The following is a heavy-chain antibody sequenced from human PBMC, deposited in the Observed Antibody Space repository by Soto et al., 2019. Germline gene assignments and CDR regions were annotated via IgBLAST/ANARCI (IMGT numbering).Heavy chain of an antibody. V-gene: IGHV1-8*01. Sequence: QVQLVQSGAEVKKPGASVKVSCKASGYTFTSYDINWGRQATGQGLEWMGWMNPNSGNTGYTQKFQGRVTMTRNTSISTAYMELSSLRSEDTAVYYCATGVGSGGSYGYYYMDFWGKGTTVTVSS. CDR3: ATGVGSGGSYGYYYMDF. CDR2: MNPNSGNT. D-gene: IGHD2-15*01. CDR1: GYTFTSYD. J-gene: IGHJ6*03.